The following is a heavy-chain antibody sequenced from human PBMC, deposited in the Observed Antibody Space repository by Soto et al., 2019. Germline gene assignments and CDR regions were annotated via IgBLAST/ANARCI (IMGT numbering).Heavy chain of an antibody. CDR3: ARGLRERSGFTGSRDCYYYYYLDV. J-gene: IGHJ6*03. Sequence: SETLSLTCTVSGGSISSYYWSWIRQPPGKGLEWIGYIYYSGNTNYNPSPKSRVTISVDTSRNQFSLKLSSVTAADTAVYYCARGLRERSGFTGSRDCYYYYYLDVWGKGTTVTVSS. V-gene: IGHV4-59*08. CDR2: IYYSGNT. CDR1: GGSISSYY. D-gene: IGHD3-9*01.